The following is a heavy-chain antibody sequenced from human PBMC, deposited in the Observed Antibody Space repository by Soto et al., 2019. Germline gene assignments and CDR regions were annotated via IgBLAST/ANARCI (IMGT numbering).Heavy chain of an antibody. D-gene: IGHD2-15*01. CDR2: ISGSGGSK. Sequence: GGSVRRSCAASGLTFSTYAMIWVRQAPGKGLEWVSGISGSGGSKYYAESVKGRLTISRDNSKNTLYLQINSLRAEDTAVDYCAKDRYVCTGGRWNSVYPEHWGLGTLVTVSS. V-gene: IGHV3-23*01. CDR3: AKDRYVCTGGRWNSVYPEH. J-gene: IGHJ4*02. CDR1: GLTFSTYA.